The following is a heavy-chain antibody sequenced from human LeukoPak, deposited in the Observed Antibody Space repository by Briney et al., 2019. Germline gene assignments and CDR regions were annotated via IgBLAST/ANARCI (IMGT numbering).Heavy chain of an antibody. CDR1: GDSISTYY. D-gene: IGHD3-22*01. CDR3: ARLVYDSRGYYFDY. Sequence: SETLSLTCTVSGDSISTYYRSWIRQPPGKGLEWIGYIRYSGSANYNPSLRSRVTISIDTSKNKFSLKLSSVTAADTAVYHCARLVYDSRGYYFDYWGQGTLVTVSS. V-gene: IGHV4-59*08. CDR2: IRYSGSA. J-gene: IGHJ4*02.